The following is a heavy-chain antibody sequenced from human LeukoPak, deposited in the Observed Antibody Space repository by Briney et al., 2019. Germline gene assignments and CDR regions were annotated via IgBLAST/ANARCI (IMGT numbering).Heavy chain of an antibody. CDR1: GLNFDDSA. Sequence: GGSLRLSCVASGLNFDDSAMHWVRQAPGKGLEWVSLISADGGSTFSADSVKGRFSISRDNSKNSLYLQMNGLRSEDTAMYYCAKESGKFDYWGQGTLVAVSS. J-gene: IGHJ4*02. V-gene: IGHV3-43*02. CDR2: ISADGGST. CDR3: AKESGKFDY.